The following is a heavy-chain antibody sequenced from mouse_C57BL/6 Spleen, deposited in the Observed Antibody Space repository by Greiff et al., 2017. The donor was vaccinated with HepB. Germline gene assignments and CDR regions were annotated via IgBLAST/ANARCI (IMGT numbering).Heavy chain of an antibody. CDR2: ISGGGGNT. CDR1: GFTFSSYT. J-gene: IGHJ2*01. D-gene: IGHD2-14*01. V-gene: IGHV5-9*01. CDR3: ARELVRFDY. Sequence: EVMLVESGGGLVKPGGSLKLSCAASGFTFSSYTMSWVRQTPEKRLEWVATISGGGGNTYYPDSVKGRFTISRENAKNTLYLQMSSLRSEDTALYYCARELVRFDYWGQGTTLTVSS.